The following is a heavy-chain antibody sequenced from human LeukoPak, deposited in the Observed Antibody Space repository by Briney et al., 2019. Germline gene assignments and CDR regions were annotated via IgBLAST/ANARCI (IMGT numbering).Heavy chain of an antibody. D-gene: IGHD3-16*02. J-gene: IGHJ4*02. Sequence: GASVKVSCKASGYTFTGYYMHWVRQAPGQGLEWMGWIIPIFGTANYAQKFQGRVTITADKSTSTAYMELSSLRSEDTAVYYCARGGRITFGGVIVWCCDYWGQGTLVTVSS. CDR2: IIPIFGTA. V-gene: IGHV1-69*06. CDR3: ARGGRITFGGVIVWCCDY. CDR1: GYTFTGYY.